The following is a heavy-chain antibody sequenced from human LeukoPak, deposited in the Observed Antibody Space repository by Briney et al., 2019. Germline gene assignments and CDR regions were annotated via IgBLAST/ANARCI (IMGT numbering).Heavy chain of an antibody. D-gene: IGHD3-10*01. V-gene: IGHV3-23*01. Sequence: GSLRLSCVVSGFTFSTSAMSWVRQAPGKGLEWGSGISESGGSTYYADSVKGRFTSSRDNSKNTLYLQMNNLRAEDTAAYYCAKGSFWGQGTLVTVSS. CDR1: GFTFSTSA. J-gene: IGHJ4*02. CDR2: ISESGGST. CDR3: AKGSF.